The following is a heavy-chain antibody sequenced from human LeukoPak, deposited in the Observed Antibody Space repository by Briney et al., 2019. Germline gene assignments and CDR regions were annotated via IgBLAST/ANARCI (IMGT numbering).Heavy chain of an antibody. CDR2: IYYSGST. V-gene: IGHV4-59*01. Sequence: PSETLSLTCTVSGGPISSYYWSWIRQPPGKGLEWIGYIYYSGSTNYNPSLKSRVTISVDTSKNQFSLKLSSVTDADTAVYYCERKNWGSHIYYFDYWGQGTLVTVSS. D-gene: IGHD7-27*01. CDR3: ERKNWGSHIYYFDY. CDR1: GGPISSYY. J-gene: IGHJ4*02.